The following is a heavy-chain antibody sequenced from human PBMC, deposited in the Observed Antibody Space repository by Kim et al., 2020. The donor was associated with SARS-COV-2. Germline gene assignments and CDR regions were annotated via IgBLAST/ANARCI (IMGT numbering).Heavy chain of an antibody. CDR3: ARYHPDEYYYGSGSYYDY. J-gene: IGHJ4*02. D-gene: IGHD3-10*01. CDR1: GGSISSSNW. V-gene: IGHV4-4*02. CDR2: IYHSGST. Sequence: SETLSLTCAVSGGSISSSNWWSWVRQPPGKGLEWIGEIYHSGSTNYNPSLKSRVTISVDKSKNQFSLKLSSVTAADTAVYYCARYHPDEYYYGSGSYYDYWGQGTLVTVSS.